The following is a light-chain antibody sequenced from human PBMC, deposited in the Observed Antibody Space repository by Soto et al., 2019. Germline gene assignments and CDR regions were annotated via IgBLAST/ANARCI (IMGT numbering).Light chain of an antibody. CDR3: QQYGSSPRT. J-gene: IGKJ1*01. Sequence: EIVLTHSPGTLSLSPGERATLSCRASQSVRSSFLAWYQQKPGQAPRLLIYAASGRVTGIPDRFSGSGSGTDFTLTISRLEPEDFAVYYCQQYGSSPRTFGQGTKVDIK. CDR1: QSVRSSF. V-gene: IGKV3-20*01. CDR2: AAS.